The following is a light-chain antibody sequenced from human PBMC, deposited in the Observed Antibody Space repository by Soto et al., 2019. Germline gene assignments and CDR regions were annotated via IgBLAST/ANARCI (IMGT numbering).Light chain of an antibody. CDR1: SSDVGGYNY. CDR2: DVT. Sequence: QSALTQPASVSGSPVHSITISCTGTSSDVGGYNYVFWYQHPPGKAPKLMIYDVTNRPSGVSNRFSGSKSGNTASLTISGLQAEDEADYYCTSYTSSSTYVFGTGTKVTVL. CDR3: TSYTSSSTYV. J-gene: IGLJ1*01. V-gene: IGLV2-14*03.